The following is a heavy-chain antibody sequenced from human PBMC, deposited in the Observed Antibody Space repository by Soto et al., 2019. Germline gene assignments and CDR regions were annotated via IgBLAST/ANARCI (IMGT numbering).Heavy chain of an antibody. CDR1: GGSISNYY. D-gene: IGHD3-3*01. Sequence: PSETLSLTCTVSGGSISNYYCNWIRQPAGNGLEWIGRIDTSGSTNYNPSLKSRVTMSVDTSKQEFSLKLSSVTAADTALYYCARGGQDFWSGPFDYWGRGALVTVSS. CDR3: ARGGQDFWSGPFDY. CDR2: IDTSGST. V-gene: IGHV4-4*07. J-gene: IGHJ4*02.